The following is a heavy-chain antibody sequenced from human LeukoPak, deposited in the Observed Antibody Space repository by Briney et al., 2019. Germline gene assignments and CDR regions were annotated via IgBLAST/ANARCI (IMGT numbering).Heavy chain of an antibody. D-gene: IGHD3-10*01. CDR2: MNPNSGNT. CDR3: ARGDILWFGELLPVDY. Sequence: ASVKVSCKASGYTFTSYDINWVRQATGQGLEWMGWMNPNSGNTGYAQKFQGRVTMTRNTSISTAYMELSSLRSEDTAVYYCARGDILWFGELLPVDYWGQGTLVTVSS. J-gene: IGHJ4*02. V-gene: IGHV1-8*01. CDR1: GYTFTSYD.